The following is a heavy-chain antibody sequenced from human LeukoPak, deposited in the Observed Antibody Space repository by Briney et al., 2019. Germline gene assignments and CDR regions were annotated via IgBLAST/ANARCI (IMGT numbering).Heavy chain of an antibody. CDR1: GGSIRSAAYY. D-gene: IGHD3-3*01. CDR2: IYYSGST. CDR3: ARENFWLPKYYYGMDV. J-gene: IGHJ6*02. V-gene: IGHV4-31*03. Sequence: SETLSLTCTVSGGSIRSAAYYWSWIRQPPGKGLEWIGYIYYSGSTYSNPSLKSRVTRSVDSSKNQFSLKLSSVTAADTAVYYCARENFWLPKYYYGMDVWGQGTTVTVSS.